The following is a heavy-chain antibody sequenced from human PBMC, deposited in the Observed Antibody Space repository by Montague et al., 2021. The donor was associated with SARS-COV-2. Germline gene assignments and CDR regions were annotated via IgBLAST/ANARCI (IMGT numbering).Heavy chain of an antibody. D-gene: IGHD7-27*01. V-gene: IGHV4-39*01. Sequence: SETLSLTCTVSGGSINSNSYYWGWIRQPPGKGLEWIGRIYYSGTTDYNPSLKGRVTISVDTSKNQFSLKLTSVTAADTSVFYFSGQTNWGSPGYIDLWGRGTLVTVSS. CDR1: GGSINSNSYY. CDR3: SGQTNWGSPGYIDL. J-gene: IGHJ2*01. CDR2: IYYSGTT.